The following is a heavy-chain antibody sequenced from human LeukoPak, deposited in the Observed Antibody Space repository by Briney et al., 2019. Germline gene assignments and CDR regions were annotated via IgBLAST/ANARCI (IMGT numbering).Heavy chain of an antibody. D-gene: IGHD2-2*01. J-gene: IGHJ4*02. V-gene: IGHV3-21*01. Sequence: GGSLRLSCAASGFTFSSYSMNWVRQAPGKGLEWVSSISSSSYIYYADSVKGRFTISRDNAKNSLYLQMNSLRAEDTAVYFCAKGPHQYYFDYWGQGTLVTVSS. CDR1: GFTFSSYS. CDR3: AKGPHQYYFDY. CDR2: ISSSSYI.